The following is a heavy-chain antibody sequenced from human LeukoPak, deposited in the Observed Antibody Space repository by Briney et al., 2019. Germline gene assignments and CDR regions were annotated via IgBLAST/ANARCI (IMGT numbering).Heavy chain of an antibody. CDR2: ISGSGGST. V-gene: IGHV3-23*01. Sequence: GGSLRLSCAASGFTFSSYAMSWVRQAPGKRLEWVSAISGSGGSTYYADSVKGRFTISRDNSKNTLYLQMNSLRAEDTAVYYCAKDKPIQLWLQGYFDYWGQGTLVTVSS. CDR1: GFTFSSYA. D-gene: IGHD5-18*01. CDR3: AKDKPIQLWLQGYFDY. J-gene: IGHJ4*02.